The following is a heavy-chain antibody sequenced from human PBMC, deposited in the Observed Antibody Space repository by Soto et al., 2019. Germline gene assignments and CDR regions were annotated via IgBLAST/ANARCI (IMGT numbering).Heavy chain of an antibody. CDR2: ISYDGSNK. CDR3: ARDFGIFGVVIGSFDY. CDR1: GFTFSSYA. Sequence: GGSLRLSCAASGFTFSSYAMHWVRQAPGKGLEWVVVISYDGSNKYYADSVKGRFTISRDNSKNTLYLQMNSLRAEDTAVYYCARDFGIFGVVIGSFDYWGQGTLVTVSS. V-gene: IGHV3-30-3*01. D-gene: IGHD3-3*01. J-gene: IGHJ4*02.